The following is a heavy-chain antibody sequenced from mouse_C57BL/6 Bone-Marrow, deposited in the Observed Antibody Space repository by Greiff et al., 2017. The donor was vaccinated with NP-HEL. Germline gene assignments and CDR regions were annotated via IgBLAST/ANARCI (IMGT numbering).Heavy chain of an antibody. Sequence: VQLKQSGPGLVKPSQSLSLTCSVTGYSITSGYYWNWIRQFPGNKLEWMGYISYDGSNNYNPSLKNRISITRDTSKNQFFLKLNSVTTEDTATYYCARALSHWGQGTLVTVSA. V-gene: IGHV3-6*01. CDR3: ARALSH. CDR2: ISYDGSN. J-gene: IGHJ3*01. CDR1: GYSITSGYY.